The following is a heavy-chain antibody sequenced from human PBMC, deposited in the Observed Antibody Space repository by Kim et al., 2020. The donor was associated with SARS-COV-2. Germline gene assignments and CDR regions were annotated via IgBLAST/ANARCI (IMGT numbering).Heavy chain of an antibody. J-gene: IGHJ6*02. CDR1: GFTFSSHA. D-gene: IGHD3-22*01. V-gene: IGHV3-23*01. CDR2: ISSSGGYT. CDR3: ANSEDYYDSSGYYSRTLYYYGMDV. Sequence: GGSLRLSCAVSGFTFSSHAMTWVRQAPGKGLEWVSDISSSGGYTYYADSVKGRFTISRDNSKNTLYLQMNSLRAEDTAVYYCANSEDYYDSSGYYSRTLYYYGMDVWGQGNTVTVSS.